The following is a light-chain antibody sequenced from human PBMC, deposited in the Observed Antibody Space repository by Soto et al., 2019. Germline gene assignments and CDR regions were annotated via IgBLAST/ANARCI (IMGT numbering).Light chain of an antibody. CDR2: GAS. CDR1: QSVDSY. J-gene: IGKJ5*01. Sequence: EIVLTQSPATLSLSPGERATLSCRASQSVDSYLVWYQQKPGQAPRLLIFGASNRAIGIPARFSGSGSGTDFTLTISSLEPEDFAIYYCQQRSDWPITFGQGTRLENK. CDR3: QQRSDWPIT. V-gene: IGKV3-11*01.